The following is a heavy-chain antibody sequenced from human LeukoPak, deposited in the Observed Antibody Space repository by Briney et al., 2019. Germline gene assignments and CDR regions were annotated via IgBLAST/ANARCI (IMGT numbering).Heavy chain of an antibody. D-gene: IGHD4-23*01. CDR3: GRAFPGGAFDI. CDR1: GGSISSYY. CDR2: IYYSGST. V-gene: IGHV4-59*08. J-gene: IGHJ3*02. Sequence: SETLSLTCTVSGGSISSYYWSWIRQPPGKGLEWIGYIYYSGSTNYNPSLKSRVTISVDTSKNQFSLKLSSVTAADTAAYYCGRAFPGGAFDIWGQGTMVTVSS.